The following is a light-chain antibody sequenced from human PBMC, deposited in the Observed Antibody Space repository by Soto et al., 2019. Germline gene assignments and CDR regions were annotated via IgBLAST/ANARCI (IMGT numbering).Light chain of an antibody. CDR2: LNSDGSH. J-gene: IGLJ2*01. V-gene: IGLV4-69*01. CDR1: SGHSSYA. CDR3: QTWGTGTHVV. Sequence: QSVLTQSPSASASLGASVKLTCTLSSGHSSYAIAWHQQQPEKGPRYLMKLNSDGSHSKGDGIPDRFSGSSSGAERYLTICRLQSEDEVDYYCQTWGTGTHVVFGGGTKLTVL.